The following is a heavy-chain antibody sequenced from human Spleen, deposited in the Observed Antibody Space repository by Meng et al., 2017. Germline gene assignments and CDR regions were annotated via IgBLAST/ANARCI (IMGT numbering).Heavy chain of an antibody. CDR3: ARWYSGSYYVRYYFDY. CDR1: GFTFSSYE. Sequence: GESLKISCAASGFTFSSYEMNWVRQAPGKGLEWVSYISSSSSYIYYADSVKGRFTISRDNAKNSLYLQMNSLRAEDTAVYYCARWYSGSYYVRYYFDYWGQGTLVTVSS. J-gene: IGHJ4*02. V-gene: IGHV3-21*05. CDR2: ISSSSSYI. D-gene: IGHD1-26*01.